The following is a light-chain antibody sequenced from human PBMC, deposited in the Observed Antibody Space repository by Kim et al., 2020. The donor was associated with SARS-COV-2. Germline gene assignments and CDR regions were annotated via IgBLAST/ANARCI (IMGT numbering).Light chain of an antibody. CDR1: QTVRNN. CDR3: QRYDNWPLT. J-gene: IGKJ4*01. V-gene: IGKV3-15*01. Sequence: EMVLTQSPATLSVSPGERATLSCRASQTVRNNFLAWYQQTPGQAPRLLIYDASTRATDLPARFSGSGSGTEFTLTISSLQSEDFAVYYCQRYDNWPLTCGGGTKLEV. CDR2: DAS.